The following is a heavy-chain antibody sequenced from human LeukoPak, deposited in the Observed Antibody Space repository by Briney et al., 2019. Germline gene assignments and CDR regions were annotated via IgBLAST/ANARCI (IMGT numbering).Heavy chain of an antibody. D-gene: IGHD3-3*01. V-gene: IGHV3-11*04. CDR3: AKAGWARITIFGVRNYYYYMDV. J-gene: IGHJ6*03. Sequence: KPGGSLRLSCAASGFTFSDYYMIWIRQAPGKGLEWVSYIGGSGTTIYYADSVKGRFTISRDNAKNSLYLQMNSLRAEDTAVYYCAKAGWARITIFGVRNYYYYMDVWGKGTTVTVSS. CDR2: IGGSGTTI. CDR1: GFTFSDYY.